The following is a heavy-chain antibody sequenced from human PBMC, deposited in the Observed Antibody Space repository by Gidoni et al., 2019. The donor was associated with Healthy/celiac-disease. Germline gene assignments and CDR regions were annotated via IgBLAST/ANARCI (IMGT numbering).Heavy chain of an antibody. D-gene: IGHD2-2*01. CDR3: AKETTCSSTSCYFDY. Sequence: EVQLVESGGGLVQPGRSLRLSCAASGFTFDDYAMHWVRQAPGKGLGWVSGISWNSGSIGYADSVKGRFTISRDNAKNSLYLQMNSLRAEDTALYYCAKETTCSSTSCYFDYWGQGTLVTVSS. J-gene: IGHJ4*02. V-gene: IGHV3-9*01. CDR2: ISWNSGSI. CDR1: GFTFDDYA.